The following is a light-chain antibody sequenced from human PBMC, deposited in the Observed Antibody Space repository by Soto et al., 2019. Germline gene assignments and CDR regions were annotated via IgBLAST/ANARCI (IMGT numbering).Light chain of an antibody. CDR3: QKYNWAPFT. CDR1: QGISDY. V-gene: IGKV1-27*01. J-gene: IGKJ3*01. CDR2: AAS. Sequence: DIQMTQSPSSLSASVGDRVTISCRASQGISDYLAWYPQKPGKAARLLIYAASTLQSGVSFRCTGSGSGTDFTLTISSLQPEDVATCCCQKYNWAPFTSGPGTKGDI.